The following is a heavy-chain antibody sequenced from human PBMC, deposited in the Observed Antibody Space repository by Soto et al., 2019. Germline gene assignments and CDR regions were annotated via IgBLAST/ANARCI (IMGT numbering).Heavy chain of an antibody. V-gene: IGHV3-30-3*01. CDR2: ISYDGVNK. CDR3: AREGGHCRSTSCRYGLNWCDP. D-gene: IGHD2-2*01. CDR1: GFTFSSYA. J-gene: IGHJ5*02. Sequence: QVQLVESGGGVVQPGRSLSLSCAASGFTFSSYAMHWVRQAPGKGLEWVAVISYDGVNKYYADSVKGRFTISRDNSKNTMYLHMNSLRAEYTAVFNCAREGGHCRSTSCRYGLNWCDPWGQGTLVTVSS.